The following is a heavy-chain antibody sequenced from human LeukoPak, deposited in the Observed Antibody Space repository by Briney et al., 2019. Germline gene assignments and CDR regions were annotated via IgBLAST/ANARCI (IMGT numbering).Heavy chain of an antibody. CDR2: ISAYNGNT. V-gene: IGHV1-18*01. Sequence: ASVKVSCKASGYTFISYGISWVRQAPGQGLEWMGWISAYNGNTNYAQKLQGRVTMTTDTSTSTAYMELRSLRSDDTAVYYCARSGTIFGVVTPNWFDPWGQGTLVTASS. J-gene: IGHJ5*02. CDR1: GYTFISYG. CDR3: ARSGTIFGVVTPNWFDP. D-gene: IGHD3-3*01.